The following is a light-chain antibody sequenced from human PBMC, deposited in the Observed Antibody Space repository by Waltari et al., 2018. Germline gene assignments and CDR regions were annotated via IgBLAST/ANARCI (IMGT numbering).Light chain of an antibody. CDR1: SSDVGGYDY. V-gene: IGLV2-14*01. CDR2: EVS. Sequence: QSALTQPASVSGSPGQSITISCTGTSSDVGGYDYVSWYQQHPGKAPKLLIYEVSNRPSGVSNRFSGSKSANTASLTISGLQAEDEADYYCILYTGSFTYVFGTGTQVSVL. CDR3: ILYTGSFTYV. J-gene: IGLJ1*01.